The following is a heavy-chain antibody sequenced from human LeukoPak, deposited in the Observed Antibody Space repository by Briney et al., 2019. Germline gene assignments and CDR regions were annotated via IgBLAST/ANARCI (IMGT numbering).Heavy chain of an antibody. J-gene: IGHJ4*02. D-gene: IGHD6-6*01. CDR3: ARTFSSSSYRFDY. V-gene: IGHV4-30-2*01. Sequence: SETLSLTCTVSGGSISSGGYYWSWIRQPPGKGLEWIGYIYHSGNTYYNPSLKSRVTISVDRSTNQFSLKLSSVTAADTAVYYCARTFSSSSYRFDYWGQGTLVTVSS. CDR2: IYHSGNT. CDR1: GGSISSGGYY.